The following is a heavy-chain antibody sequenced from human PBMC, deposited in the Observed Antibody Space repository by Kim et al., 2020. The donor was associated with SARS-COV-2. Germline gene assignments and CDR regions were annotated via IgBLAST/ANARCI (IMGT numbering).Heavy chain of an antibody. CDR1: GGSFSGYY. CDR3: ARGRKWELPNNWFDP. Sequence: SETLSLTCAVYGGSFSGYYWSWIRQPPGKGLEWIGEINHSGSTNYNPSLKSRVTISVDTSKNQFSLKLSSVTAADTAVYYCARGRKWELPNNWFDPWGQGTLVTVSS. CDR2: INHSGST. D-gene: IGHD1-26*01. V-gene: IGHV4-34*01. J-gene: IGHJ5*02.